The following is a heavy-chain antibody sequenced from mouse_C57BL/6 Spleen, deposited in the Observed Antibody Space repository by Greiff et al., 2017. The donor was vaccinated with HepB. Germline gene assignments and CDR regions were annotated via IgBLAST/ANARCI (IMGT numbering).Heavy chain of an antibody. V-gene: IGHV14-4*01. CDR1: GFNIKDDY. CDR3: TTITTVRPAY. J-gene: IGHJ3*01. D-gene: IGHD1-1*01. Sequence: EVQLQQSGAELVRPGASVKLSCTASGFNIKDDYMHWVKQRPEQGLEWIGWIDPENGDTEYASKFQGKATITADTSSNTAYLQLSSLTSEDTAVYYCTTITTVRPAYWGQGTLVTVSA. CDR2: IDPENGDT.